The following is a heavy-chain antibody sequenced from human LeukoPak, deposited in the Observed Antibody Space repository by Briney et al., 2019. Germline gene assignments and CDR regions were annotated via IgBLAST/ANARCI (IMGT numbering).Heavy chain of an antibody. V-gene: IGHV3-23*01. Sequence: SGGSLRLSCVGSGFTFNNYAMTWVRQAPGKGLEWVSSISRSGEKTYYADSVRGQFTISRDNSKNSLFLQMNSLRAEDTAIYSCAKAALSGTEGGDYHYHMDVWGKGTTVTVSS. J-gene: IGHJ6*03. CDR2: ISRSGEKT. CDR3: AKAALSGTEGGDYHYHMDV. D-gene: IGHD1-20*01. CDR1: GFTFNNYA.